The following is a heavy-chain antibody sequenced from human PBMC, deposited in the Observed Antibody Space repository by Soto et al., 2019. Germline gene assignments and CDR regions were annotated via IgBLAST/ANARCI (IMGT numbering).Heavy chain of an antibody. CDR2: IYYSGST. D-gene: IGHD6-13*01. V-gene: IGHV4-31*03. CDR1: GGSISSGGYY. CDR3: ARGYSSSWSLAYYFDY. J-gene: IGHJ4*02. Sequence: QVQLQESGPGLVQPSQTLSLTCTVSGGSISSGGYYWSWIRQHPGKGLEWIGYIYYSGSTYYNPSLKSRVTISVDTSKNQFSLKLSSVTAADTAVYYCARGYSSSWSLAYYFDYWGQGTLVTVSS.